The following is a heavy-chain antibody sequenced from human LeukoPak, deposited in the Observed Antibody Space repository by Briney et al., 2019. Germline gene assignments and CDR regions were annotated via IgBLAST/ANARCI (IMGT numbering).Heavy chain of an antibody. D-gene: IGHD3-16*02. J-gene: IGHJ4*02. V-gene: IGHV4-38-2*02. CDR2: IYHSGST. CDR1: GYSISSGYY. Sequence: SETLSLTCTVSGYSISSGYYWGWIRQPPGKGLEWIGSIYHSGSTYYNPSLKSRVTISVDTSKNQFSLKLSSVTAADTAVYYCARSGSYRLQFDLWGQGTLVTVSS. CDR3: ARSGSYRLQFDL.